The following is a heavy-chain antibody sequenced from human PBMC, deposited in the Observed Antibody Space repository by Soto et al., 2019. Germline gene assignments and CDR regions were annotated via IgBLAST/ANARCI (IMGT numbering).Heavy chain of an antibody. J-gene: IGHJ5*02. CDR2: IIPIFATP. Sequence: QVQLVQSGAEVKNPGSSVKVSCKASGGTFSTYGINWVRQAPGQGLECMGAIIPIFATPNYALKFQDRVTITADESTNTAYMELSSLRSDDTAVYYCARDGVRNWFEPWGQGTLVTVSS. V-gene: IGHV1-69*01. D-gene: IGHD3-10*02. CDR3: ARDGVRNWFEP. CDR1: GGTFSTYG.